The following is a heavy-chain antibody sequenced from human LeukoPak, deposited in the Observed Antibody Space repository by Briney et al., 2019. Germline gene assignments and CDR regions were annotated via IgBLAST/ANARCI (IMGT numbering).Heavy chain of an antibody. J-gene: IGHJ4*02. D-gene: IGHD3/OR15-3a*01. Sequence: PGGSLRLSCAASGFTFGNAWMSWVRQPPGKGLEWIGEINHSGSTNYNPSLKSRVTISVDTSKNQFSLKLSSVTAADTAVYYCAVWTGYWGQGTLVTVSS. CDR1: GFTFGNAW. CDR2: INHSGST. V-gene: IGHV4-34*08. CDR3: AVWTGY.